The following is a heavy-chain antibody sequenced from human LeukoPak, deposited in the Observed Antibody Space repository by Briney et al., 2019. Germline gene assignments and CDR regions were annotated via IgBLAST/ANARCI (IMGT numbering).Heavy chain of an antibody. CDR2: ISASGNT. CDR1: GGSISSYY. J-gene: IGHJ4*02. Sequence: SETLSLTCTVSGGSISSYYWSWIRQPAGKGLEWIGRISASGNTNYNPSLKSRVTISVDTSKNQFSLKLSSVTAADTAVYYCARHGYYDSSGYYPLDYWGQGTLVTVSS. D-gene: IGHD3-22*01. V-gene: IGHV4-4*07. CDR3: ARHGYYDSSGYYPLDY.